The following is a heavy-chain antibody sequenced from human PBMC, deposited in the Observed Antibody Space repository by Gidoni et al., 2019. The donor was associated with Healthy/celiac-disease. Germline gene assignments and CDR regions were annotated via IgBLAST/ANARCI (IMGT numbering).Heavy chain of an antibody. D-gene: IGHD2-15*01. CDR1: GFTFSIYA. J-gene: IGHJ4*02. Sequence: EVQLLESGGGLVQPGGSLRLSCAASGFTFSIYAMSWVRQAPGKGLEWVSAISGSGGSTYYADSVKGRFTIPRDNSKNTLYLQMNSLRAEDTAVYYCAKAPNIVVVVAATHWGQGTLVTVSS. V-gene: IGHV3-23*01. CDR2: ISGSGGST. CDR3: AKAPNIVVVVAATH.